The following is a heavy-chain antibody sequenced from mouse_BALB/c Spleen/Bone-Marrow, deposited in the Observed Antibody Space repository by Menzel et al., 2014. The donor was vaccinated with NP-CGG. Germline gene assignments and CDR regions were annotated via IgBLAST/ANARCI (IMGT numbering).Heavy chain of an antibody. V-gene: IGHV1S137*01. CDR2: ISTYYGDA. D-gene: IGHD2-14*01. J-gene: IGHJ2*01. CDR3: ARYRYDVFDY. CDR1: GYTLTDYA. Sequence: VQVVESGAELVRPGVSVKISCKGSGYTLTDYAMHWVKQSHAKSLEWIGVISTYYGDASYNQKFKGKATMTVDKSSSTAYMELARLTSEDSAIYYCARYRYDVFDYWGQGTTLTVSP.